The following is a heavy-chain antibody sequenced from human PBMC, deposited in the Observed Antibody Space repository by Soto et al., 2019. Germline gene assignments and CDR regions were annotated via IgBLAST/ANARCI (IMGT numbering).Heavy chain of an antibody. J-gene: IGHJ3*02. CDR3: ARDDSSGYYPDAFDI. D-gene: IGHD3-22*01. V-gene: IGHV3-30-3*01. CDR2: ISYDGSNK. Sequence: GGSLRLSCAASGFTFSSYAMHWVRQAPGKGLEWVAVISYDGSNKYYADSVKGRFTISRDNSKNTLYLQMNSLRAEDTAVYYCARDDSSGYYPDAFDIWGQGTMVTV. CDR1: GFTFSSYA.